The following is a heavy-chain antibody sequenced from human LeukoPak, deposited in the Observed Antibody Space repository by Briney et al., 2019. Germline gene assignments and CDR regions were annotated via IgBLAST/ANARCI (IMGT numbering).Heavy chain of an antibody. CDR1: GFTFLTYA. CDR2: VSYDGSNK. Sequence: LRLACSASGFTFLTYAMHWVRPAPGKGLGWGAVVSYDGSNKYYADSVKGRFTISRDNSKNTLYLQMNSLRAEDTAVYYCARSHYDILTGYYPHWFDPWGQGTLVTVSS. CDR3: ARSHYDILTGYYPHWFDP. V-gene: IGHV3-30*04. D-gene: IGHD3-9*01. J-gene: IGHJ5*02.